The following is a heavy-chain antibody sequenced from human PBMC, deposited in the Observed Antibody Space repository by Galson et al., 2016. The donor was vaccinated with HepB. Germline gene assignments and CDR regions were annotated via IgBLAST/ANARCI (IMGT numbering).Heavy chain of an antibody. J-gene: IGHJ4*02. CDR3: ARGVAGTSDH. CDR1: GYSFTGYS. CDR2: IYPKSGDT. Sequence: SVKVSCKASGYSFTGYSIHWVRQAPGQGLEWMGWIYPKSGDTNCAQKFKGRVNMTMDTSIGTAYMDLSSLRSDDTAVYFCARGVAGTSDHWGQGALVTVSS. D-gene: IGHD6-19*01. V-gene: IGHV1-2*02.